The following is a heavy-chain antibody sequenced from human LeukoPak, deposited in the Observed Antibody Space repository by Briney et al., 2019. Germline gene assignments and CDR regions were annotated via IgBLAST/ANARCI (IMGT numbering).Heavy chain of an antibody. J-gene: IGHJ2*01. V-gene: IGHV3-7*01. CDR2: IKQDGSEK. D-gene: IGHD6-13*01. CDR3: ARDLSSSWYGWYFDL. Sequence: GGSLRLSCAASGFSFTNAWMSWVRQAPGKGLEWVANIKQDGSEKYYVDSVKGRFTISRDNAKNSLYLQMNSLRAEDTAVYYCARDLSSSWYGWYFDLWGRGTLVTVSS. CDR1: GFSFTNAW.